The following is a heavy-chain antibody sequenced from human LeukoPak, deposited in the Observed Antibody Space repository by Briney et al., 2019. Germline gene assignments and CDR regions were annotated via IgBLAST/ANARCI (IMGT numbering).Heavy chain of an antibody. V-gene: IGHV4-34*01. CDR1: GGSFSSYY. Sequence: SETLSLTCAVYGGSFSSYYWSWIRQPPGKGLEWIGEINHSGSTNYNPSLKSRVTISVDTSKNQFSLKLSSVTAADTAVYYCERGMRWFDPWGQGTLVTVSS. CDR2: INHSGST. CDR3: ERGMRWFDP. J-gene: IGHJ5*02.